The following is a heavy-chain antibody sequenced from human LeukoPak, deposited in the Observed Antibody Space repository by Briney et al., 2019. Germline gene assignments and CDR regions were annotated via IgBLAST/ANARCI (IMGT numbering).Heavy chain of an antibody. CDR3: ARDGKYYDILTGYYSPFDY. V-gene: IGHV3-66*01. CDR1: GFTVSSNY. D-gene: IGHD3-9*01. Sequence: GGSLGLSCAASGFTVSSNYMSWVRQAPGKGLEWVSVIYSGGSTYYADSVKGRFTISRDNSKNTLYLQMNSLRAEDTAVYYCARDGKYYDILTGYYSPFDYWGQGTLVTVSS. CDR2: IYSGGST. J-gene: IGHJ4*02.